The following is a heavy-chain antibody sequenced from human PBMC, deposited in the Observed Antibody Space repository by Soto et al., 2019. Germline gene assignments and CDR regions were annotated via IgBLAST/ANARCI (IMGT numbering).Heavy chain of an antibody. CDR2: ISGSGGST. V-gene: IGHV3-23*01. CDR1: GFTFSSYA. Sequence: EVQLLESGGGLVQPGGSLRLSCAASGFTFSSYAMSWVRQAPGKGLEWVSAISGSGGSTYYADSVKGRFTISRDNSKNTLYLQMNSLRAEDTAVYYCAKDRGFNYYYYYYMDVWGKGTTVTVSS. J-gene: IGHJ6*03. CDR3: AKDRGFNYYYYYYMDV.